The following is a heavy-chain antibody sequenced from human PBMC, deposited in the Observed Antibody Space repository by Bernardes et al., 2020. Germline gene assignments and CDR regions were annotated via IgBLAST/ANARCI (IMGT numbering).Heavy chain of an antibody. CDR3: AKGAWYCSGSSCPRILDYSYYYMDV. CDR2: IPDTGFGP. CDR1: GYA. V-gene: IGHV3-23*01. Sequence: GGSLRPSGAAPGYAMNWVRQAPGKGLEGVSFIPDTGFGPRSADSVKGVFPVPRAIPRNTVYLQMSSLRVEDTAVYYCAKGAWYCSGSSCPRILDYSYYYMDVWGKGTTVTVSS. J-gene: IGHJ6*03. D-gene: IGHD2-15*01.